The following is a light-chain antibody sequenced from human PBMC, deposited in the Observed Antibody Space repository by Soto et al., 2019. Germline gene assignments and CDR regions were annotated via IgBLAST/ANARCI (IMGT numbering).Light chain of an antibody. V-gene: IGKV3-20*01. CDR2: GAS. Sequence: EIVLTQSPGTLSLSPGERATLSCRASQSVSSSYLAWYQQKPGQAPRLLIYGASSRATDIPDRFSGSGSGTDFTLTISRLEPEDFAVYYCQQYRTFGQGTKVEIK. J-gene: IGKJ1*01. CDR1: QSVSSSY. CDR3: QQYRT.